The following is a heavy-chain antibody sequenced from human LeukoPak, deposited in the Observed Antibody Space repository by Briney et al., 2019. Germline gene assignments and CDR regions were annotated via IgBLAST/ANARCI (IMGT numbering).Heavy chain of an antibody. V-gene: IGHV3-7*03. Sequence: GSLRLSCAVSGFTFSSYWMSWVRQAPGKGLEWVANIKQDGSEKYYVDSVKGRFTISRDNAKNSLYLQMNSLRAEDTAVYYCARDHPGYCSGGSCYLFDYWGQGTLVTVSS. CDR1: GFTFSSYW. J-gene: IGHJ4*02. CDR2: IKQDGSEK. D-gene: IGHD2-15*01. CDR3: ARDHPGYCSGGSCYLFDY.